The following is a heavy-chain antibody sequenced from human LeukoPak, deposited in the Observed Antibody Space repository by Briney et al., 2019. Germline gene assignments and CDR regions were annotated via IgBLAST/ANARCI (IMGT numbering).Heavy chain of an antibody. CDR1: RYTLTELS. CDR3: ARDQWSSSSQRNIDY. CDR2: FDPEDGET. V-gene: IGHV1-24*01. D-gene: IGHD6-13*01. J-gene: IGHJ4*02. Sequence: ASVKVSCKVSRYTLTELSIHWVRQAPGKGLEWMGGFDPEDGETVYAQKFQGRVTMTEDTSTDTAYMELSSLRSEDTAVYYCARDQWSSSSQRNIDYWGQGTLVTVSS.